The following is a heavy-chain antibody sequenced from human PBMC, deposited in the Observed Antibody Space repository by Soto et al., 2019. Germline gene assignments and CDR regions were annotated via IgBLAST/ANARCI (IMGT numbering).Heavy chain of an antibody. CDR1: GFTFSSYW. Sequence: PGGSLRLSCAASGFTFSSYWMSWVRQAPGKGLEWVANIKQDGSEKYYVDSVKGRFTISRDNAKNSLYLQMNSLRAEDTAVYYCARSYYDFWSGQIPYFDYWGQGTLVTAPQ. CDR3: ARSYYDFWSGQIPYFDY. CDR2: IKQDGSEK. V-gene: IGHV3-7*01. D-gene: IGHD3-3*01. J-gene: IGHJ4*02.